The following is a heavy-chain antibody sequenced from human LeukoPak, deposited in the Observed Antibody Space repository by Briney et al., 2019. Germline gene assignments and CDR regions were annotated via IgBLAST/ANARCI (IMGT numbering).Heavy chain of an antibody. V-gene: IGHV3-23*01. J-gene: IGHJ4*02. CDR3: AKAPIAAAGIYYFDY. D-gene: IGHD6-13*01. CDR1: GFPFSVYA. CDR2: ISGSGGRS. Sequence: GGSLRLSCTASGFPFSVYAMSWVRQAPGKGLEWVSTISGSGGRSFSADSVKGRFTISRDNSKNTLYLQMNSLRAEDTAVYYCAKAPIAAAGIYYFDYWGQGTLVTVSS.